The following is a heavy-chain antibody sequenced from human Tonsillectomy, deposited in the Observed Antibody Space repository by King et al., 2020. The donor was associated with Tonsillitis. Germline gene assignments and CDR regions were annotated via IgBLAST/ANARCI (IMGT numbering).Heavy chain of an antibody. CDR3: ARDKGVYQLPGAFDI. CDR2: IYYSGST. J-gene: IGHJ3*02. D-gene: IGHD2-2*01. Sequence: QMQLQESGPGLVKPSETLSLTCTVSGGSISSYYWSWLRQPPGKRLEWIGYIYYSGSTKYNPSLKSRVTISVDTSKNQFSLKLSSVTAADTAVYYCARDKGVYQLPGAFDIWGQGRMVTVSS. V-gene: IGHV4-59*01. CDR1: GGSISSYY.